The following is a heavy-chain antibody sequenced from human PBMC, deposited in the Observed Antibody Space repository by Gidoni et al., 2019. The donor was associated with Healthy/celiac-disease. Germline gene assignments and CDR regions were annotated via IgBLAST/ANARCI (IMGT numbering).Heavy chain of an antibody. CDR3: ARHVDRSSGYQPKGWFDP. CDR1: GGPISSSSYD. J-gene: IGHJ5*02. V-gene: IGHV4-39*01. Sequence: QLQLQESGPGLVKTQENQSLTCTVAGGPISSSSYDWGWIRQPPGKELEWIGGIYYSGSTYYNPSLKSRVTISVDTSKNQFSLKLSSVTAADTAVYYCARHVDRSSGYQPKGWFDPWGQGTLVPVSS. D-gene: IGHD3-22*01. CDR2: IYYSGST.